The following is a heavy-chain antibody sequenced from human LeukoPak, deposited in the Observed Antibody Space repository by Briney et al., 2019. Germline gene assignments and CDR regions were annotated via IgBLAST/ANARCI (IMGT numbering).Heavy chain of an antibody. CDR3: ARGARRLITMVRGVKRGNWFDP. CDR1: GGSFSGYY. J-gene: IGHJ5*02. V-gene: IGHV4-34*01. D-gene: IGHD3-10*01. CDR2: INHSGST. Sequence: SETLSLTCAVYGGSFSGYYWSWIRQPPGKGLEWIGEINHSGSTNYNPSLKSRVTISVDTSKNQFSLKLSSVTAADTAVYYCARGARRLITMVRGVKRGNWFDPWGQGTLVTVSS.